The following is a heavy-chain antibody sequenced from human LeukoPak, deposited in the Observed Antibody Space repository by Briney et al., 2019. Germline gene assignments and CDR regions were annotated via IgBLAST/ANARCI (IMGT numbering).Heavy chain of an antibody. J-gene: IGHJ4*02. V-gene: IGHV1-69*05. CDR1: GGTFSSYA. CDR2: IIPIFGTA. Sequence: SVKVSCKASGGTFSSYAISWVRQAPGQGLEWMGRIIPIFGTANYAQKFQGRVTITTDESTSTAYMELSSLRSDDTAIYYCARDPGYSYAVDYWGQGTLVTVSS. D-gene: IGHD5-18*01. CDR3: ARDPGYSYAVDY.